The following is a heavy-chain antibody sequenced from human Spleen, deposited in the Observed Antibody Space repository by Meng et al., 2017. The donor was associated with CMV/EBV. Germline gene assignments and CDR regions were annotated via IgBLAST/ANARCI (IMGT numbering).Heavy chain of an antibody. J-gene: IGHJ4*02. CDR1: GFTFSSYA. Sequence: GESLKISCAASGFTFSSYAMSWVRQAPGEGLEWVSAISGSGGSTYYADSVKGRFTVSRDNSNNTLYLQIDSLRAEDTAVYYCAQDRGGFRCCSGGTCYKFDYWGQGTRVTVSS. CDR2: ISGSGGST. V-gene: IGHV3-23*01. CDR3: AQDRGGFRCCSGGTCYKFDY. D-gene: IGHD2-15*01.